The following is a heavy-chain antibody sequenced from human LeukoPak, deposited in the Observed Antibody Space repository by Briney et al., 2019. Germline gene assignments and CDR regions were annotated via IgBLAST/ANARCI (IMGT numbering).Heavy chain of an antibody. D-gene: IGHD3-10*01. Sequence: ASVKVSCTASGYTFTGYYMHWVRQAPGQGLEWMGWINPNSGGTNYAQKFQGRVTMTSDTSISTAYMELSRLRSDDTAVYYCARDKTVRGVIAYWGQGTLVTVSS. CDR2: INPNSGGT. J-gene: IGHJ4*02. V-gene: IGHV1-2*02. CDR1: GYTFTGYY. CDR3: ARDKTVRGVIAY.